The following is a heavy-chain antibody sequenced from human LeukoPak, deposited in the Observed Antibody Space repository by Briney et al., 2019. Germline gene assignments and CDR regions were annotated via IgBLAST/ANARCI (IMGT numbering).Heavy chain of an antibody. CDR2: IESKTDGGTT. J-gene: IGHJ4*02. D-gene: IGHD3-22*01. V-gene: IGHV3-15*04. Sequence: GGSLRLSCAASGFTFSNAWMSWVRQAPGKGLEWVGRIESKTDGGTTDYAAPVKGRFTISKDDSKNTLYLQMNSLKTEDTAVYYCTTVPYYYDNSGYYHGVFDYWGQGTLVTVSS. CDR3: TTVPYYYDNSGYYHGVFDY. CDR1: GFTFSNAW.